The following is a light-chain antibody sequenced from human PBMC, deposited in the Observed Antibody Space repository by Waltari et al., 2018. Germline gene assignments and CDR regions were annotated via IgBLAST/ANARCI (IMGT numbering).Light chain of an antibody. CDR1: QSVSRTF. CDR2: GAS. Sequence: EIVLTQSPGTLSLSPGARATLSCRASQSVSRTFAWYQQKPGQAPKLLIYGASIRATGIPDRFTGSGSGTDFSLTISSLEPEDFAIYFCQHYVRLPATFGQGTKVEIK. J-gene: IGKJ1*01. CDR3: QHYVRLPAT. V-gene: IGKV3-20*01.